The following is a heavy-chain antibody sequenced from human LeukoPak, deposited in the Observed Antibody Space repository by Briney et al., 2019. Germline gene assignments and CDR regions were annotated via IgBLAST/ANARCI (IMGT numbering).Heavy chain of an antibody. Sequence: SETLSLTCTVSGGSISSYYWSWIRQPAGKGLEWIGYIYYIGSTNYNPSLKSRVTISIDTSKNQFSLKLRSVTSADTAVYYCARRNSAGLDYWGQGTLVTVSS. V-gene: IGHV4-59*01. J-gene: IGHJ4*02. CDR2: IYYIGST. CDR3: ARRNSAGLDY. D-gene: IGHD6-13*01. CDR1: GGSISSYY.